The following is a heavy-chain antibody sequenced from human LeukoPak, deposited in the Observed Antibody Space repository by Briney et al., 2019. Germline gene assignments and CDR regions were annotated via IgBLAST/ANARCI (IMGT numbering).Heavy chain of an antibody. V-gene: IGHV1-24*01. Sequence: VASVKVSCKVSGYNLTELSMHWVRQAPGKGLEWMGGFDPEDGETIYAQKFQGRVTMTEDTSTDTAYMELSSLRSEDTAVYYCATPDYGSGSYYGPHYGMDVWGQGTTVTVSS. J-gene: IGHJ6*02. CDR2: FDPEDGET. CDR1: GYNLTELS. D-gene: IGHD3-10*01. CDR3: ATPDYGSGSYYGPHYGMDV.